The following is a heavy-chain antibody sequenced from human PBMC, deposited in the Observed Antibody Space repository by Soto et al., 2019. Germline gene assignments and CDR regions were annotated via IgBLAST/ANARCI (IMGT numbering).Heavy chain of an antibody. CDR2: INPNSGGT. V-gene: IGHV1-2*02. Sequence: GASVKVSCKASGYTFTGYYMHWVRQAPGQGLEWMGWINPNSGGTNYAQKFQGRVTMTRDTSISTAYMELSRLRSDDTAVYYCARDYCSGGSCYSGVFFFVWGQGTLVTVSS. D-gene: IGHD2-15*01. CDR1: GYTFTGYY. J-gene: IGHJ4*02. CDR3: ARDYCSGGSCYSGVFFFV.